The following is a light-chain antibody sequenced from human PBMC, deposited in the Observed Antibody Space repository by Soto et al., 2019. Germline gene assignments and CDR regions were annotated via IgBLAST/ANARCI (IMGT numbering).Light chain of an antibody. CDR1: QSVSSNY. V-gene: IGKV3-20*01. CDR3: QQYGNSPRT. J-gene: IGKJ1*01. CDR2: DAS. Sequence: EIVLTQSPGTLSLSPGERATLSCRASQSVSSNYLAWYQHRPGQAPRLLIYDASSRATGIPDRFSGSGSGTDFTLTISRLEPEDFAVYYWQQYGNSPRTFGQGTEVDIK.